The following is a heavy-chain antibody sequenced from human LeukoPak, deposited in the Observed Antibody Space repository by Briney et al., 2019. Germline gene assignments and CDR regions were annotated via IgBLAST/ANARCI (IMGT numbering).Heavy chain of an antibody. V-gene: IGHV4-39*01. Sequence: SETLSLTCTISGGSISSYYWGWIRQPPGKGLEWVGSIYYSGSTYYNPSLKSRVTISVDTSKNQFSLKLSSVTAADTAVYYCARHDLAVAGGHDSFDYWGQGTLVTVSS. D-gene: IGHD6-19*01. CDR1: GGSISSYY. CDR3: ARHDLAVAGGHDSFDY. J-gene: IGHJ4*02. CDR2: IYYSGST.